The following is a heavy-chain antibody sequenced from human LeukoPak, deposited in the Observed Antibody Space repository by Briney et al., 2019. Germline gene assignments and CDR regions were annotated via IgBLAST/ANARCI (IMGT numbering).Heavy chain of an antibody. CDR3: ARVDSSGLGY. CDR1: GFTFSSYA. J-gene: IGHJ4*02. Sequence: GGSLRLSCAASGFTFSSYAMSWVRQAPGKGLEWVSLIYSGGSTYYADSVKGRFTISRDNSKNTLYLQMNSLRAEDTAVYYCARVDSSGLGYWGQGTLVTVSS. CDR2: IYSGGST. D-gene: IGHD3-22*01. V-gene: IGHV3-53*05.